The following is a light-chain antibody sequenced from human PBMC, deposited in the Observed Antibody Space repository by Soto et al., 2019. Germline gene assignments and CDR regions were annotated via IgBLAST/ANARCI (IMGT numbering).Light chain of an antibody. Sequence: DIQMTQSPSTLSASVGDRVTITCLASQSISSWLAWYQQKPGKAPKLLIYAASTLQSGVPSRFSGSGSGTECILTISSLQPDDFATYYCQQYYTYPWTLGQGTKVDIK. CDR2: AAS. CDR3: QQYYTYPWT. CDR1: QSISSW. J-gene: IGKJ1*01. V-gene: IGKV1-5*01.